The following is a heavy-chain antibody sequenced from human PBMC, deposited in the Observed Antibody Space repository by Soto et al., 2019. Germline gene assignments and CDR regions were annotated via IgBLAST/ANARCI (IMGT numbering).Heavy chain of an antibody. CDR3: AKDYASTWYWSFDP. D-gene: IGHD6-13*01. V-gene: IGHV3-23*01. J-gene: IGHJ5*02. CDR2: ISGSGDKT. Sequence: GGSLRLSCAASGFSFSNFAMSWVRQAPGTGLEWVSSISGSGDKTYYLDSVKGRFTISRDNSKNTLYLHMNSLGAEDTAVYFCAKDYASTWYWSFDPWGQGTLVTVSS. CDR1: GFSFSNFA.